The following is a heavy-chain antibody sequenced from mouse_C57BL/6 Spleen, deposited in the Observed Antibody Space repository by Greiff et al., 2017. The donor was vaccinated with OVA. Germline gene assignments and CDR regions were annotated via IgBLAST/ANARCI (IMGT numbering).Heavy chain of an antibody. CDR3: ARYDYDGYFDV. J-gene: IGHJ1*03. D-gene: IGHD2-4*01. V-gene: IGHV1-82*01. CDR1: GYAFSSSW. Sequence: VQLQQSGPELVKPGASVKISCKASGYAFSSSWMNWVKQRPGKGLEWIGRIYPGDGDTNYNGKFKGKATLTADKSSSTAYMQLSSLTSEDSAVXFCARYDYDGYFDVWGTGTTVTVSS. CDR2: IYPGDGDT.